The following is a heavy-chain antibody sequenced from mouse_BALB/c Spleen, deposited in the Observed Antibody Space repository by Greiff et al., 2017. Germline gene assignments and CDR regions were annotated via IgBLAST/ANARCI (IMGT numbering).Heavy chain of an antibody. CDR3: ARGGSSSFAY. CDR2: ISSGGST. D-gene: IGHD1-1*01. J-gene: IGHJ3*01. Sequence: EVKLMESGGGLVKPGGSLKLSCAASGFTFSSYAMSWVRQTPEKRLEWVASISSGGSTYYPDSVKGRFTISRGNARNILYLQMSSLRSEDTAMYYCARGGSSSFAYWGQGTLVTVSA. V-gene: IGHV5-6-5*01. CDR1: GFTFSSYA.